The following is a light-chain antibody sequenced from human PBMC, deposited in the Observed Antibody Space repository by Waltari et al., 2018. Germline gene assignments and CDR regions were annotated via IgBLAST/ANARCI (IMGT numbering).Light chain of an antibody. CDR2: DVS. CDR1: SSDVGGYNY. V-gene: IGLV2-14*03. Sequence: QSALTQPASVSGSPGQSITISCTGTSSDVGGYNYVPWYQQHPGKAPKLMIYDVSNRPSGVSNRFSGSKSGNTASLTLSGLQAEDEADYYCSSYISSSTLELFGGGTSLTVL. J-gene: IGLJ2*01. CDR3: SSYISSSTLEL.